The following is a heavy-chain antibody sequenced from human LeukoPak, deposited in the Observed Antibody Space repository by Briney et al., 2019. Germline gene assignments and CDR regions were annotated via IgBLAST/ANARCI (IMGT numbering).Heavy chain of an antibody. CDR3: AREGIVVHRGPDY. V-gene: IGHV4-39*02. CDR1: GESISSSRYY. Sequence: PSETLSLTCTVSGESISSSRYYWGWIRQPPGKGLEWIGSIYYRGSTYYNPSLKSRVTISVDTSKSQFSLKLSSVTAADTAVYYCAREGIVVHRGPDYWGQGTLVTVSS. CDR2: IYYRGST. D-gene: IGHD3-22*01. J-gene: IGHJ4*02.